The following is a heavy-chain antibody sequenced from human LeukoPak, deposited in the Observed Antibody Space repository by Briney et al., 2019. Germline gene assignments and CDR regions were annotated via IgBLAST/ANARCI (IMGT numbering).Heavy chain of an antibody. V-gene: IGHV3-7*01. CDR3: ARPLLYYYGSETYFWFDP. Sequence: PGGSLRLSCAASGFTFSSYGMHWVRQAPGKGLEWVASIKQDGNEKYYVDSVKGRFTISRDNAGNSVHLEMNSLRADGTAFYYCARPLLYYYGSETYFWFDPWGQGTLVTVSS. CDR1: GFTFSSYG. J-gene: IGHJ5*02. D-gene: IGHD3-10*01. CDR2: IKQDGNEK.